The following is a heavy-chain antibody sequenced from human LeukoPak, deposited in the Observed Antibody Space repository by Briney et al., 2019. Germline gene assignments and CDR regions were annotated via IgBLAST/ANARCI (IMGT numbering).Heavy chain of an antibody. CDR2: IYTSGST. D-gene: IGHD6-13*01. Sequence: SQILSLTCTVSGGSISSGSYYWSWIRQPAGKGLEWIGRIYTSGSTNYNPSLKSRVTISVDTSKNQFSLKLSSVTAADTAVYYCARLVAAAPVGFDPWGQGTLVTVSS. V-gene: IGHV4-61*02. J-gene: IGHJ5*02. CDR3: ARLVAAAPVGFDP. CDR1: GGSISSGSYY.